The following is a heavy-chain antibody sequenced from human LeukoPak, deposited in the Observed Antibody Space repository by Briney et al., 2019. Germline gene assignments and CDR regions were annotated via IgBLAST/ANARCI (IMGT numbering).Heavy chain of an antibody. CDR1: GYIFTSYY. CDR3: ARDRRPYRGPNGSAWFDP. J-gene: IGHJ5*02. V-gene: IGHV1-46*01. Sequence: ASVKVSCKASGYIFTSYYMHWVRQAPGQGLEWMGIINPSGGSTNYAQKFQGRVTMTRDTSTSTVYMELSSLRSEDTAVYYCARDRRPYRGPNGSAWFDPWGQGTLVTVSS. CDR2: INPSGGST. D-gene: IGHD1-26*01.